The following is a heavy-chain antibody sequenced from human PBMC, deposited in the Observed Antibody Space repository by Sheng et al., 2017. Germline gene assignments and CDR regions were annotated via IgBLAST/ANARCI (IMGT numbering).Heavy chain of an antibody. CDR3: AKDTYYYDSSAPRALYI. CDR1: GFTFSSYA. D-gene: IGHD3-22*01. J-gene: IGHJ3*02. V-gene: IGHV3-23*01. Sequence: EVQLLESGGGLVQPGGSLRLSCAASGFTFSSYAMSWVRQAPGKGLEWVSAISGSGGSTYYADSVKGRFTISRDNSKNTLYLQMNSLRAEDTAVYYCAKDTYYYDSSAPRALYIWAEGRIVTVSS. CDR2: ISGSGGST.